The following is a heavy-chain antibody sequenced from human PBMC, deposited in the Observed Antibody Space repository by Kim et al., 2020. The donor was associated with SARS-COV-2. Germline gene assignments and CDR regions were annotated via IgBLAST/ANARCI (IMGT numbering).Heavy chain of an antibody. CDR2: ITSDGSKT. V-gene: IGHV3-74*01. Sequence: GGSLRLSCVASGFTFNTHWMHWVRQAPGKGLVWVSRITSDGSKTTYADSVKGRFTISRDNAKNTLYLQMDSLRAEDTAVYYCTRDLWSGCDYWGQGTLVTVSS. CDR1: GFTFNTHW. CDR3: TRDLWSGCDY. J-gene: IGHJ4*02. D-gene: IGHD3-3*01.